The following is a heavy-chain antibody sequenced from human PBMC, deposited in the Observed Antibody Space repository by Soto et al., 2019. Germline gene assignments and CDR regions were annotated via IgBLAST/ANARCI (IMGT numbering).Heavy chain of an antibody. J-gene: IGHJ5*02. V-gene: IGHV4-30-2*05. CDR2: IYPTGTF. D-gene: IGHD3-10*01. CDR3: ARAQFYSGSGNYNNLMFDA. CDR1: GGSIGGVGYS. Sequence: QLQLQESGSGLVKPSQTLSLTCAVSGGSIGGVGYSWSWIRQPPGGGLEWIGYIYPTGTFLKSPSPNTRLTRSLDMSKNQFSLTLNSMTAADTAVYYCARAQFYSGSGNYNNLMFDAWGQGIQVTVSS.